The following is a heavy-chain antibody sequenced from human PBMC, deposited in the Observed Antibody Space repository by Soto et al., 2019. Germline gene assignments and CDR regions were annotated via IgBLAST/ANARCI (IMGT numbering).Heavy chain of an antibody. CDR3: ARHLPNYYYYYMDV. Sequence: SETLSLTCTVSGGSITNNYWSWIRQFPGKGLEWIGYVYSSGSTKHNPSLKSRVTISVDTAKNQFSLKLSSVTAADTAIYYCARHLPNYYYYYMDVWDKGTTVS. CDR2: VYSSGST. CDR1: GGSITNNY. D-gene: IGHD2-8*01. J-gene: IGHJ6*03. V-gene: IGHV4-59*08.